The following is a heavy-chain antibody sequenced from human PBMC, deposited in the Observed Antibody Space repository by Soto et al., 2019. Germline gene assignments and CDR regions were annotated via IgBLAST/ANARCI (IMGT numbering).Heavy chain of an antibody. D-gene: IGHD3-3*01. J-gene: IGHJ4*02. Sequence: PSETLSLTCTVSGGSISSSSYYWGWIRQPPGKGLEWIGSIYYSGSTYYNPSLKSRVTISVDTSKNQFSLKLSSVTAADTAVYYCARLYNRYSYYDFWSGQPASNWGQGTLVTVSS. CDR2: IYYSGST. V-gene: IGHV4-39*01. CDR1: GGSISSSSYY. CDR3: ARLYNRYSYYDFWSGQPASN.